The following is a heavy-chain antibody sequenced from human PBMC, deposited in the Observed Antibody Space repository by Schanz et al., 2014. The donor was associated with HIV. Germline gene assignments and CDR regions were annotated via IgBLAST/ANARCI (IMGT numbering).Heavy chain of an antibody. D-gene: IGHD4-17*01. CDR1: GFNMEDYA. Sequence: EVQLMESGGGLVQPGRSLRLSCAASGFNMEDYAMHWVRQGPGKGLEWVSGISWNRGRLGYGDAVKGRFTISRDHSKNMVYLQMNSLRAEDTAVYYCARGGLRWHPEWFDYWGQGTLVTVSS. CDR2: ISWNRGRL. CDR3: ARGGLRWHPEWFDY. V-gene: IGHV3-9*01. J-gene: IGHJ4*02.